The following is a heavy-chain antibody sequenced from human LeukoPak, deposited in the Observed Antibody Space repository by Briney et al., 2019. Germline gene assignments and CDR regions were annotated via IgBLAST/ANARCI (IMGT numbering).Heavy chain of an antibody. CDR3: ASPSEGPHYYYGMDV. D-gene: IGHD2-2*01. V-gene: IGHV1-69*13. CDR2: IIPIFGTA. Sequence: ASVEVSCKASGGTFSSYAISWVRQAPGQGLEWMGGIIPIFGTANYAQKFQGRVTITADESTSTAYMELSSLRSEDTAVYYCASPSEGPHYYYGMDVWGQGTTVTVSS. CDR1: GGTFSSYA. J-gene: IGHJ6*02.